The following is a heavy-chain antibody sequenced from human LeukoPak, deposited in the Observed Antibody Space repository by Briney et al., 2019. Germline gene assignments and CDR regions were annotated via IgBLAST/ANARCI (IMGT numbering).Heavy chain of an antibody. J-gene: IGHJ6*02. CDR2: ISYDGSNK. D-gene: IGHD5-12*01. V-gene: IGHV3-30-3*01. CDR1: GFTFSSYA. Sequence: GGSLRLSCAASGFTFSSYAMHWVRQAPGKGLEWVAVISYDGSNKYYADSVKGRFTISRDNSKNTLYLQMNSLRAEDTAVYYCARGGYEAFGHYYGMDVWGQGTTVTVSS. CDR3: ARGGYEAFGHYYGMDV.